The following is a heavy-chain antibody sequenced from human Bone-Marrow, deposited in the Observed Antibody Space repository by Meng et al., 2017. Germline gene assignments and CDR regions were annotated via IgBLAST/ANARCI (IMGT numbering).Heavy chain of an antibody. CDR3: AREKYGGYVEYFDY. V-gene: IGHV3-7*01. D-gene: IGHD5-12*01. CDR1: GFTFSSYW. J-gene: IGHJ4*02. Sequence: GESLKISCAASGFTFSSYWMSWVRQAPGKGLEWVANIKQDGSEKYYVDSVKGRFTISRDNAKNSLYMQMNSLRAEDTAVYYCAREKYGGYVEYFDYWGQGTLVTVSS. CDR2: IKQDGSEK.